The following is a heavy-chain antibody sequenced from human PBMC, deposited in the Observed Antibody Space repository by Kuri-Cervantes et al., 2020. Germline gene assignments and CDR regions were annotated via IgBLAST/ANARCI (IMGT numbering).Heavy chain of an antibody. J-gene: IGHJ6*02. Sequence: GGSLRLSCAASGFTVSSNYMSWVRQAPGKGLEWVSVIYSGGSTYYADSVKGRFTISRDNSKNMLFLQMNSLRDEDTAVYYCARDGTGSSWYRYYGMDVWGQGTTVTVSS. V-gene: IGHV3-66*01. CDR1: GFTVSSNY. CDR3: ARDGTGSSWYRYYGMDV. CDR2: IYSGGST. D-gene: IGHD6-13*01.